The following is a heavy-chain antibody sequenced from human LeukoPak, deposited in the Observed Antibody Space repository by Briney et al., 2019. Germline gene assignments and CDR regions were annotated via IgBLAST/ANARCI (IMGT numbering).Heavy chain of an antibody. J-gene: IGHJ3*02. V-gene: IGHV3-33*01. CDR2: IWYDGSNK. CDR1: GFTFSSYG. D-gene: IGHD2-2*01. Sequence: PGGSLRLSCAASGFTFSSYGMHWVRQAPGKGLEWVAVIWYDGSNKYYADSVKGRFTISRDNSKNTLYLQMNSLRAEDTAVYYCARDSSRYCSSTSCYGAFDIWGQGTMVTVPS. CDR3: ARDSSRYCSSTSCYGAFDI.